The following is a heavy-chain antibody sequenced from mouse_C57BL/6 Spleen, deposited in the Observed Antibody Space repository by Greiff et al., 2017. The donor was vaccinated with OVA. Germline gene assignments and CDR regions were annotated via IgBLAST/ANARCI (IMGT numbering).Heavy chain of an antibody. CDR1: GFSFNTYA. Sequence: EVHLVESGGGLVQPKGSLKLSCAASGFSFNTYAMNWVRQAPGKGLEWVARIRSKSNNYATYYADSVKDRFTISRDDSESMLYLQMNNLKTEDTAMYYCVYGNYGEDYFDYWGQGTTLTVSS. CDR2: IRSKSNNYAT. V-gene: IGHV10-1*01. J-gene: IGHJ2*01. D-gene: IGHD2-1*01. CDR3: VYGNYGEDYFDY.